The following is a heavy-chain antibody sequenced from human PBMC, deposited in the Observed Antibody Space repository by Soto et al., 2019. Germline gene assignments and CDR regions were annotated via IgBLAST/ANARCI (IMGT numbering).Heavy chain of an antibody. CDR3: ARAGIAAADTPYYYYGMDV. CDR1: GGSISSGGYY. D-gene: IGHD6-13*01. J-gene: IGHJ6*02. CDR2: IYYSGST. Sequence: SETLSLTCTVSGGSISSGGYYWSWIRQHPGKGLEWIGYIYYSGSTYYNPSLKSRVTISVDTSKNQFSLKLSSVTAADTAVYYCARAGIAAADTPYYYYGMDVWGQGTTVTVSS. V-gene: IGHV4-31*03.